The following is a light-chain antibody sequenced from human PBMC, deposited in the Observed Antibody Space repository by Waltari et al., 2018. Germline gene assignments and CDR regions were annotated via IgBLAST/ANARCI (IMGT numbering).Light chain of an antibody. J-gene: IGKJ3*01. CDR1: QSVGSTY. CDR3: QQYSRSPRLIT. Sequence: EIVLTQSPGTLSLSPGARPTLSCRASQSVGSTYLAWYQQNPGQAPSLLLYGASSRATGIPDRFSGSGSGTDFTLTISRLEPEDFAVYYCQQYSRSPRLITFGPGTKVDIK. CDR2: GAS. V-gene: IGKV3-20*01.